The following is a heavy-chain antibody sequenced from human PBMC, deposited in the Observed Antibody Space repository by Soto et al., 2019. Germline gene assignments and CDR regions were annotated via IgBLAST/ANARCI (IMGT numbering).Heavy chain of an antibody. J-gene: IGHJ4*02. CDR2: IDPSGGDT. V-gene: IGHV1-46*02. Sequence: QVQLVQSGAEVRKPGASVKVSCKASGYTFNRHYIQWVRQAPGQGLEWMGMIDPSGGDTNYAKKFQGRVTLTIDTSTSTVYMELSSLRSEDTAVYYCAKRRGVGLTRSSCDYWGPGTLVIVSS. D-gene: IGHD1-26*01. CDR3: AKRRGVGLTRSSCDY. CDR1: GYTFNRHY.